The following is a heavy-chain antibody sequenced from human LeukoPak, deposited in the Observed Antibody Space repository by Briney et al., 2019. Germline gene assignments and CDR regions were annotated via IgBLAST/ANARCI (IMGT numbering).Heavy chain of an antibody. CDR1: GGSVSIRDYY. Sequence: PSETLSLTCSVSGGSVSIRDYYWGWIRQPPGKGLEWIGSIYYNGRTDYSPSLRSRVTISIDTSKNQFSLKLSSVTAADTAIYYCARRGDYWGQGTLITVSS. CDR2: IYYNGRT. V-gene: IGHV4-39*01. J-gene: IGHJ4*02. CDR3: ARRGDY.